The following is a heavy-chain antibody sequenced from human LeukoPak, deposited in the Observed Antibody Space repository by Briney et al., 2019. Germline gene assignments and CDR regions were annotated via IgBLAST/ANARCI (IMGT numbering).Heavy chain of an antibody. V-gene: IGHV3-23*01. D-gene: IGHD2-2*01. Sequence: GGSLRLSCAASGFSFSTYAMSWVRQAPGKGLEWVSGVNGNGGSTSYADSVKGRFTMSRDNSKNTLYLQMSSLRAEDTAVYYCVRAAPRDCSSTSCSLFDNWGQGILVTVSS. CDR3: VRAAPRDCSSTSCSLFDN. J-gene: IGHJ4*02. CDR2: VNGNGGST. CDR1: GFSFSTYA.